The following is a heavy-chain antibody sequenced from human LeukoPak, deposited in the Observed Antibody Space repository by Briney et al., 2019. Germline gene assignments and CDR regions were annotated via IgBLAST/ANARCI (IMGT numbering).Heavy chain of an antibody. CDR1: GSTFSSYW. D-gene: IGHD3/OR15-3a*01. V-gene: IGHV3-7*01. CDR3: AREGRFLDGYGGDY. Sequence: GGSLRLSCAASGSTFSSYWMSWVRQAPGKGLEWVANIKQDGSEKYYADSVKGRFTISRDNAKNSLYLQMNSLRAEDTAVYYCAREGRFLDGYGGDYWGQGTLVTASS. CDR2: IKQDGSEK. J-gene: IGHJ4*02.